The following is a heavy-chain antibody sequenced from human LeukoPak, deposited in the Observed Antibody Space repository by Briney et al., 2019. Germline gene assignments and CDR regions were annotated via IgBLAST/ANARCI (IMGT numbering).Heavy chain of an antibody. V-gene: IGHV4-34*01. J-gene: IGHJ5*02. CDR1: GGSFSGYY. CDR3: ARAPGNIVVVPAANVYWFGP. Sequence: SETLSLTCAVYGGSFSGYYWSWIRQPPGKGLEWIGEINHSGSTNYNPSLKSRVTISVDTSKNQFSLKLSSVTAADTAAYYCARAPGNIVVVPAANVYWFGPWGQGTLVTVSS. CDR2: INHSGST. D-gene: IGHD2-2*01.